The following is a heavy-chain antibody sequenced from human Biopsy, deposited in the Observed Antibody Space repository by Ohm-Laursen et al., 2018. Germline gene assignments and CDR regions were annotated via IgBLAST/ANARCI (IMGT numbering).Heavy chain of an antibody. CDR1: GYTFGNYG. CDR2: ISVYNGNT. Sequence: GASVKVSCKASGYTFGNYGISWVRQAPGQGLERMGWISVYNGNTDYPHKFQGRVTLTTDTSTSTAYIELRSLTSDDTAIYYCARDVVGRGASFFDFWGQGTSVTVSS. CDR3: ARDVVGRGASFFDF. V-gene: IGHV1-18*01. J-gene: IGHJ4*02. D-gene: IGHD1-26*01.